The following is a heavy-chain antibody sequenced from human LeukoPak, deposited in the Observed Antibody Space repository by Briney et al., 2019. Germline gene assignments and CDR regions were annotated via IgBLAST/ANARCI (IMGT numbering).Heavy chain of an antibody. V-gene: IGHV4-59*01. CDR1: GGSISSYY. CDR2: IYYSGST. D-gene: IGHD4-23*01. CDR3: AETVVKFEVWWFDP. Sequence: PSETLSLTCTVSGGSISSYYWSWIRQPPGKGLEWIGYIYYSGSTNYNPSLKSRVTISVDTSKNQFSLKLSSVTAADTAVYYCAETVVKFEVWWFDPWGQGTLVTVSS. J-gene: IGHJ5*02.